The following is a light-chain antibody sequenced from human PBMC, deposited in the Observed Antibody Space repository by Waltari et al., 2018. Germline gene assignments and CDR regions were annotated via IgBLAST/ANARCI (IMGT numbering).Light chain of an antibody. CDR1: SSDVGGYNC. CDR2: DVS. J-gene: IGLJ2*01. Sequence: QSALTQPASVSGSPGQSITISCTGTSSDVGGYNCVSWYQHHPGKAPKLLVFDVSNRPSGASNRFSGSKSGNTASLTIARLQAGDEADYYCSSKTSSSTVVFGGGTKLTVL. CDR3: SSKTSSSTVV. V-gene: IGLV2-14*03.